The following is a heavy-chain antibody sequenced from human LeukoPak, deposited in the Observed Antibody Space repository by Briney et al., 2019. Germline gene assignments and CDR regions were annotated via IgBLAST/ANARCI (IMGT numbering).Heavy chain of an antibody. CDR1: GFTFNSYW. D-gene: IGHD6-19*01. CDR3: AKDQSEYSSGWSYDY. V-gene: IGHV3-7*01. Sequence: PGGSLRLSCAASGFTFNSYWMSWVRQAPGKGLEWVANINQDGSGEYYVDSVKGRFTLSRDNAKNSLYLQMNSLRAEDTAVYYCAKDQSEYSSGWSYDYWGQGTLVTVSS. CDR2: INQDGSGE. J-gene: IGHJ4*02.